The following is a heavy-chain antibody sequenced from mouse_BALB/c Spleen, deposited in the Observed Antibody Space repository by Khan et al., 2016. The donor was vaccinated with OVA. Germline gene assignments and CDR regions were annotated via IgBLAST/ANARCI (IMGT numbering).Heavy chain of an antibody. Sequence: EVQLQESGPGLVKPSQSLSLTCTVTGYSITSDYAWNWIRQFPGNKLEWVGYISYSGRTSSNPSLKSRISITRDTSKNQFFLQWSSVTTEDTATYYCARSVTITTVVATDFDYWGQGTTLTVSS. CDR2: ISYSGRT. D-gene: IGHD1-1*01. J-gene: IGHJ2*01. CDR1: GYSITSDYA. CDR3: ARSVTITTVVATDFDY. V-gene: IGHV3-2*02.